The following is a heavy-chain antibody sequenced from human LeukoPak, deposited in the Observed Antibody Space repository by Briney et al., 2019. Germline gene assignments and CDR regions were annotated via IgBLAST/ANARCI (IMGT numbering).Heavy chain of an antibody. Sequence: SETLSLTCTVSGGSISTYYWNWIRQPPGKGLEWIGRIHYSGSTKYNPSLESRVTISLDTSKNQFSLYLNSVTAADTAVYFCARRRVEMPAIGESNWFDPWGQGSQVTVSS. CDR1: GGSISTYY. J-gene: IGHJ5*02. CDR3: ARRRVEMPAIGESNWFDP. V-gene: IGHV4-59*08. D-gene: IGHD5-24*01. CDR2: IHYSGST.